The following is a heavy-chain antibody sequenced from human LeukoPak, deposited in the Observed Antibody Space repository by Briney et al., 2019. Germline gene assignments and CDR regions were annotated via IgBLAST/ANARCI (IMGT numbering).Heavy chain of an antibody. CDR3: ARAPRGIRGYSYGYPGY. Sequence: SETLSLTCAVYGGSFSGYYWSWIRQPPGKGLEWIGEINHSGSTNYNPSLKSRVTISVDTSKNQFSLKLSSVTAADTAVYYCARAPRGIRGYSYGYPGYWGQGTLVTVSS. V-gene: IGHV4-34*01. CDR2: INHSGST. J-gene: IGHJ4*02. CDR1: GGSFSGYY. D-gene: IGHD5-18*01.